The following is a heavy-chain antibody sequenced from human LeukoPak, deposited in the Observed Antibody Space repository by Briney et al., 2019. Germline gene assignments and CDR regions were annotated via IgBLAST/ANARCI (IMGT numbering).Heavy chain of an antibody. J-gene: IGHJ4*02. CDR2: SNPNSGGT. D-gene: IGHD2-15*01. CDR3: ARDISLVVAATQDY. Sequence: EASVKVSCKASGYTFTGYYMHWVRQAPGQGLEWKGWSNPNSGGTNYAQKFQGRVTMTRDTSISTAYMELSRLRSDDTAVYYCARDISLVVAATQDYWGQGTLVTVSS. V-gene: IGHV1-2*02. CDR1: GYTFTGYY.